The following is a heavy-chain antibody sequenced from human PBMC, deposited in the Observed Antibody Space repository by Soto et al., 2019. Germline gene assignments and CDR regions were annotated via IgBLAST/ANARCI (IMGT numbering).Heavy chain of an antibody. V-gene: IGHV3-21*01. D-gene: IGHD4-4*01. CDR1: GFIFSDST. Sequence: EVQLVESGGGLVKTGGSLRLSCEVSGFIFSDSTMNWVRQAPGKGLEWVASIDQTGNYLFYAGPLKGRFTISRDNAKNSLFLQMRSQRADDTAVYYCVRGDYRNDWGQGTFVTVSS. CDR3: VRGDYRND. CDR2: IDQTGNYL. J-gene: IGHJ4*02.